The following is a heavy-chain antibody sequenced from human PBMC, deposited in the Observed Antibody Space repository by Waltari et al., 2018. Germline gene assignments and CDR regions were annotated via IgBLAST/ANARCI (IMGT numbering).Heavy chain of an antibody. V-gene: IGHV1-8*01. CDR2: MNPNSGNT. CDR1: GYTFTSYD. CDR3: ARGPTYYDFWSGYYYYYMDV. D-gene: IGHD3-3*01. J-gene: IGHJ6*03. Sequence: QVQLVQSGAEVKKPGASVKVSCKASGYTFTSYDINWVRQATGQGLEWMGWMNPNSGNTGYAQKFQGRVTRTRNTSISTAYMELSSLRSEDTAVYYCARGPTYYDFWSGYYYYYMDVWGKGTTVTVSS.